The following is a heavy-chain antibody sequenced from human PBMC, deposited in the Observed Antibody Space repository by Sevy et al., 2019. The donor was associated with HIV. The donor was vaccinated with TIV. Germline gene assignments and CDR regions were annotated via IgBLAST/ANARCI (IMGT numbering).Heavy chain of an antibody. Sequence: GGSLRLSCMTSGFTFTRYTMTWVRQAPGKGLEWVSTFCFGDGKMYYADSVKGRFTFSRDISKNTVYLQMNSLRADDTAVYYCAREGCTKPHDYWGQGPLVTVSS. J-gene: IGHJ4*02. V-gene: IGHV3-23*01. D-gene: IGHD2-8*01. CDR2: FCFGDGKM. CDR3: AREGCTKPHDY. CDR1: GFTFTRYT.